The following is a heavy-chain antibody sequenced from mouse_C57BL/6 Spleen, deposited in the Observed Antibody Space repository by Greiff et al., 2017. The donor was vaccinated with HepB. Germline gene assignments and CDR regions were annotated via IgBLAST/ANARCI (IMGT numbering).Heavy chain of an antibody. D-gene: IGHD3-2*02. CDR3: ASSSGTFAY. CDR2: INPGSGGT. Sequence: QVQLQQSGAELVRPGTSVKVSCKASGYAFTNYLIEWVKQRPGQGLEWIGVINPGSGGTNYNEKFKGKATLTADKSSSTAYMQLSSLTSEDSAVYFCASSSGTFAYWGQGTLVTVSA. CDR1: GYAFTNYL. J-gene: IGHJ3*01. V-gene: IGHV1-54*01.